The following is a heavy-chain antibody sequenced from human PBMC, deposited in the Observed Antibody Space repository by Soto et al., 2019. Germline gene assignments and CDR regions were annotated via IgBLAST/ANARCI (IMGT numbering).Heavy chain of an antibody. CDR1: GFSFSGFA. Sequence: GGSLRLSCAASGFSFSGFAMSWVRQAPGKGLEWVSTISGGGGSTFFADSVKGRFTISRDNSKNTLYLQMNSLKAEDTAVYYCAKSLPGGGSYFRFGSWGQGTLVTVSS. V-gene: IGHV3-23*01. CDR2: ISGGGGST. D-gene: IGHD1-26*01. J-gene: IGHJ4*02. CDR3: AKSLPGGGSYFRFGS.